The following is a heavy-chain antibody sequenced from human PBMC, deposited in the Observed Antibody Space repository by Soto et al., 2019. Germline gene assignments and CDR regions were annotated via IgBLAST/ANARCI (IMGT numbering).Heavy chain of an antibody. CDR3: ARLRLGELSLFGAIYS. D-gene: IGHD3-16*02. CDR1: GGSISSSSYY. CDR2: IYYSGST. V-gene: IGHV4-39*01. Sequence: SETLSLTCTVSGGSISSSSYYWGWIRQPPGKGLEWIGSIYYSGSTYYNPSLKSRVTISVDTSKNQFSLKLSSVTAADTAVYYCARLRLGELSLFGAIYSWGQGTLVTVSS. J-gene: IGHJ4*02.